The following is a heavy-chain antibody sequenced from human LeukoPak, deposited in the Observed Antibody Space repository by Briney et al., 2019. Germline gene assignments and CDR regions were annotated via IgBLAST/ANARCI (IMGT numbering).Heavy chain of an antibody. CDR1: GFTFSSYG. D-gene: IGHD2-2*01. Sequence: PGGSLRLSCAVSGFTFSSYGMHWVRQAPDKGLEWVTFISYDGRDKNYADSVKGRFTISRDNSKNTLYLEMNSLRPEDAAVYYCAKDVRHCSSRSCPPDYWGQGTLVTVSS. CDR3: AKDVRHCSSRSCPPDY. CDR2: ISYDGRDK. V-gene: IGHV3-30*18. J-gene: IGHJ4*02.